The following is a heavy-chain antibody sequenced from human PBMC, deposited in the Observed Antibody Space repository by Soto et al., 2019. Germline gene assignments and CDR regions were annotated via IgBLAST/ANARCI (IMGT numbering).Heavy chain of an antibody. CDR2: FSLSGTT. D-gene: IGHD3-3*01. CDR1: GASIAGSSY. CDR3: ASRSSFYTGSFDF. V-gene: IGHV4-4*07. J-gene: IGHJ4*02. Sequence: SETLSLTCSVSGASIAGSSYWSWIRQPAGKGLEWIGRFSLSGTTNYSPSLRSRVTMSADVSKNQFSLRLTSVTAADTAVYYCASRSSFYTGSFDFWGQGTLVTVSS.